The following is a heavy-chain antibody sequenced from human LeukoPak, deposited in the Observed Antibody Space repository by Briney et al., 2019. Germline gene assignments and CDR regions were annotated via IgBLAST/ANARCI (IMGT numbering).Heavy chain of an antibody. CDR1: GFTFSTYY. J-gene: IGHJ4*02. Sequence: GGSLRLSCAASGFTFSTYYMTWVRQAPGKGLEWVANIKQDGSQKYYVDSVQGRFTISRDNVKNSLYLQMNSLRAEDTAVYYCAAQRAVGFDYWGQGTLVTVSS. CDR3: AAQRAVGFDY. CDR2: IKQDGSQK. V-gene: IGHV3-7*01. D-gene: IGHD6-19*01.